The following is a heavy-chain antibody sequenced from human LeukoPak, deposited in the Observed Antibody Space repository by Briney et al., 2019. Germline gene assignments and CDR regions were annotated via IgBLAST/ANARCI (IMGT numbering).Heavy chain of an antibody. V-gene: IGHV3-9*01. D-gene: IGHD3-10*01. CDR2: IGWNSGSI. CDR1: GFTFDDYA. CDR3: AKVPYGSGSYSYDAFDI. Sequence: GGSLRLSCAASGFTFDDYAMHWVRQAPGKGLEWVSGIGWNSGSIGYADSVKGRFTISRDNAKNSLYLQMNSLRAEDTALYYCAKVPYGSGSYSYDAFDIWGQGTMVTVSS. J-gene: IGHJ3*02.